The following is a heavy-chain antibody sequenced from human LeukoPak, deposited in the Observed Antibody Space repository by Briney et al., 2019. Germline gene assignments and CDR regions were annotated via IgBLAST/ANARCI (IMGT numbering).Heavy chain of an antibody. V-gene: IGHV4-39*07. J-gene: IGHJ4*02. CDR2: IFYSGST. CDR1: GGSISTSSYY. D-gene: IGHD2/OR15-2a*01. CDR3: AREITSGYYFLDY. Sequence: SETLSLTCTVSGGSISTSSYYWGWVRQPPGKGLEWIGNIFYSGSTYYSPSLKSRVTISLDTSRNQFSLKLSSVTAADTAVYYCAREITSGYYFLDYWGQGTLVTVSS.